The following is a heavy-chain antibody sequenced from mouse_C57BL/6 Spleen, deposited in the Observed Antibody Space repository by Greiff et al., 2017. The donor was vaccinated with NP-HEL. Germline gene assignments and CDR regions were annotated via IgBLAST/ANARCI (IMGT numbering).Heavy chain of an antibody. J-gene: IGHJ2*01. CDR1: GYAFSSYW. D-gene: IGHD1-1*01. CDR2: IYPGDGDT. CDR3: ARGGTTVVLPMRYFDY. Sequence: QVQLQQSGAELVKPGASVKISCKASGYAFSSYWMNWVKQRPGKGLEWIGQIYPGDGDTNYNGKFKGKATLTADKSSSTAYMQLSSLTSEDSAVYFCARGGTTVVLPMRYFDYWGQGTTLTVSS. V-gene: IGHV1-80*01.